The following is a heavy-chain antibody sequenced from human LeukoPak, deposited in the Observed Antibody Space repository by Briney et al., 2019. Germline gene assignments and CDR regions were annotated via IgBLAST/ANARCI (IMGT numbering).Heavy chain of an antibody. CDR2: IYYSGST. J-gene: IGHJ4*02. CDR3: ASTHAGRYYTTFDS. Sequence: KASETLSLTCTVSGGSISSGDYYWSWIRQPPGKGLEWIGYIYYSGSTYYNPSLKSRVTISVDTSKNQFSLKVASVTAADTAVYYCASTHAGRYYTTFDSWGQGTLVAVSS. D-gene: IGHD1-26*01. V-gene: IGHV4-30-4*08. CDR1: GGSISSGDYY.